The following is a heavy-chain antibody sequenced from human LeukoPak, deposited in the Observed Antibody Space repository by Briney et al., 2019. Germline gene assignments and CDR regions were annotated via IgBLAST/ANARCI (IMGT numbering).Heavy chain of an antibody. D-gene: IGHD6-6*01. V-gene: IGHV1-18*01. CDR3: ARDQNIAGRPDY. CDR2: ISGYNGHT. Sequence: ASVNVSCKASGYTFPDYGISWVRQAPGQGLEWVGWISGYNGHTNYAQKFQGRVTMTTDTSTSTVYMELRTLRSDDTAVYYCARDQNIAGRPDYWGQGTLVTVSS. J-gene: IGHJ4*02. CDR1: GYTFPDYG.